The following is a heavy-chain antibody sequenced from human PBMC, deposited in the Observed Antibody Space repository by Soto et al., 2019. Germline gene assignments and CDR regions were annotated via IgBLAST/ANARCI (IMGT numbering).Heavy chain of an antibody. Sequence: SETLSLTCTVSGGSISSSSYYWGWIRQPPGKGLEWIGSIYYSGSTYYNPSLKSRVTISVDTSKNQFSLKLSSVTAADTAVYYCARLEDYGDYSPEYYFDYWGQATLVTVSS. V-gene: IGHV4-39*01. CDR1: GGSISSSSYY. CDR2: IYYSGST. D-gene: IGHD4-17*01. J-gene: IGHJ4*02. CDR3: ARLEDYGDYSPEYYFDY.